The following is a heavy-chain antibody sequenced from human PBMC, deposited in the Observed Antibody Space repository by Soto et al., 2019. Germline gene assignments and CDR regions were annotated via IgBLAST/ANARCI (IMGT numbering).Heavy chain of an antibody. D-gene: IGHD6-13*01. Sequence: PGGSLRLSCAASGFTFSSYEMNWVRQAPGKGLEWVSYISSSGSTIYYADSVKGRFTISRDNAKNSLYLQMNSLRAEDTAVYDCGSGQYSRGGGYFDYWGQETLVTVSS. CDR1: GFTFSSYE. V-gene: IGHV3-48*03. J-gene: IGHJ4*02. CDR3: GSGQYSRGGGYFDY. CDR2: ISSSGSTI.